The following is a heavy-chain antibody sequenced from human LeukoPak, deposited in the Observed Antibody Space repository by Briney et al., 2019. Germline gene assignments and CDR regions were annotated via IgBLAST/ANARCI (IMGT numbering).Heavy chain of an antibody. V-gene: IGHV1-69*04. CDR1: GGTFSSYA. CDR3: ARTGSDSGYDDY. Sequence: SVKVSCKASGGTFSSYAISWVRQAPGQGLEWMGRIIPILGIANYAQKFQGRVTITADKSTSTAYMELSSLRSEDTAVYYCARTGSDSGYDDYWGQGTLVTVSS. CDR2: IIPILGIA. J-gene: IGHJ4*02. D-gene: IGHD5-12*01.